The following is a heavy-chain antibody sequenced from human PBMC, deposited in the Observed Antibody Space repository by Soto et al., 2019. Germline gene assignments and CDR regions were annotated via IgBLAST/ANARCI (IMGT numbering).Heavy chain of an antibody. CDR1: GGSINSGDYY. V-gene: IGHV4-30-4*01. CDR3: ARELYSSSSNWFDP. CDR2: IYYSGST. D-gene: IGHD6-13*01. J-gene: IGHJ5*02. Sequence: SETLSLTCTVSGGSINSGDYYWSWIRQPPGKGLEWIGYIYYSGSTNYNPSLKSRVTIPVDTSKNQFSLKLSSVTAADTAVYYCARELYSSSSNWFDPWGQGTLVTVS.